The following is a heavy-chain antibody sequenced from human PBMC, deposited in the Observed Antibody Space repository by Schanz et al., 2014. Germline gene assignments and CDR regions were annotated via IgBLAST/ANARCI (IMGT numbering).Heavy chain of an antibody. CDR2: ISSDETVT. Sequence: QIQLVESGGGVVQPGTSLRLSCTISGFSFSRYGMHWVRQAPGKGLEWVAVISSDETVTYYVDSVKGRFTISRDNSKNTLYLQMSSLKTEDTAVYYCARPLGPNYYYYGLDVWGQGTTVTVSS. J-gene: IGHJ6*02. CDR1: GFSFSRYG. V-gene: IGHV3-30*03. CDR3: ARPLGPNYYYYGLDV.